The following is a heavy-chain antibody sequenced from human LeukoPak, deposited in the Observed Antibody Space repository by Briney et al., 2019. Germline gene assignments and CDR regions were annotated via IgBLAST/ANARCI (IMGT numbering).Heavy chain of an antibody. CDR1: GFTFSSYW. Sequence: PGGSLRLSCAASGFTFSSYWMSWVRQAPGKGLEWVANIKQDGSEKYYVDSVKGRFTISRDNAKNSLYLQMNSLRAEDTAVYYCARDLSGWYPGSDYWGQGTLVTVSS. D-gene: IGHD6-19*01. CDR2: IKQDGSEK. CDR3: ARDLSGWYPGSDY. V-gene: IGHV3-7*01. J-gene: IGHJ4*02.